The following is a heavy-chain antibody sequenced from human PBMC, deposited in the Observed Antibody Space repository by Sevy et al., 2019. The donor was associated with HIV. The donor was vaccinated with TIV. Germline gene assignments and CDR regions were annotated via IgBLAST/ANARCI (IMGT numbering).Heavy chain of an antibody. CDR3: ARGDELNSYSYGMDV. CDR1: GDSVSSSSAA. V-gene: IGHV6-1*01. CDR2: TYFRSKWRN. D-gene: IGHD1-1*01. Sequence: QSQTLSLTCALSGDSVSSSSAAWNWFRQSPSRGLEWLGRTYFRSKWRNNYAVSVKSRGSINPHTSDNQFSLHLNSVTPEDTTVYFCARGDELNSYSYGMDVWGQGTTVTVSS. J-gene: IGHJ6*02.